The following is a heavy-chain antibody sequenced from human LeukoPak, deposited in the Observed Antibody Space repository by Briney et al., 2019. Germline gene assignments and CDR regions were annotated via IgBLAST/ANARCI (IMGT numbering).Heavy chain of an antibody. J-gene: IGHJ4*02. D-gene: IGHD2-2*03. CDR1: GGSFSGYY. CDR3: ARRGGYGYCSSTSCPVDY. CDR2: INHSGST. Sequence: SETLSLTCAVSGGSFSGYYWSWNRQPPGKGLEWIGEINHSGSTNYNPSLKSRVTISVDTSKNQFSLKLSSVTAADTAVYYCARRGGYGYCSSTSCPVDYWGQGTLVTVSS. V-gene: IGHV4-34*01.